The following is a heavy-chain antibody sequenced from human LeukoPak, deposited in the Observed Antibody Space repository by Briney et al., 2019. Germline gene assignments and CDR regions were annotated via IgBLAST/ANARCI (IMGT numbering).Heavy chain of an antibody. CDR3: ARGSNWFDP. J-gene: IGHJ5*02. D-gene: IGHD6-6*01. Sequence: SETLSLTCSVSAASISDYYWSWIRLPPGKGLEWIGYIYYSGTTNYNPSLKSRVTISKHPSKNQISLKLTSVTHAHTAVYYCARGSNWFDPWGQGILVTVSS. V-gene: IGHV4-59*01. CDR2: IYYSGTT. CDR1: AASISDYY.